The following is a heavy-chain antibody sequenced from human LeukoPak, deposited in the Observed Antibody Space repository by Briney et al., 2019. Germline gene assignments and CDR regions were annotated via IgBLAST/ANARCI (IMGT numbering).Heavy chain of an antibody. Sequence: PGGSLRLSCAASGFTFSDYSMHWVRQAPGKGLNWVAFIRYDGNNKYYADSVKGRFTISRDNSKNMLYLEMNSLSTEDTAVYYCAREPFADYDSSGNLPSPFDYWGQGTLVTVSS. J-gene: IGHJ4*02. CDR2: IRYDGNNK. CDR1: GFTFSDYS. D-gene: IGHD3-22*01. CDR3: AREPFADYDSSGNLPSPFDY. V-gene: IGHV3-30*02.